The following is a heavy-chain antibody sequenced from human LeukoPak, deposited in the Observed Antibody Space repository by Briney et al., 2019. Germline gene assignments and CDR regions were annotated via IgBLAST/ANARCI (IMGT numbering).Heavy chain of an antibody. D-gene: IGHD3-22*01. V-gene: IGHV4-39*01. CDR3: ASPKTYYYDSSGYYSFDY. Sequence: SEALSLTCTVSGGSISSSSYYWGWIRQPPGKGLEWIGSIYYSGSTYYNPSLKSRVTISVDTSKNQFSLKLSSVTAADTAVYYCASPKTYYYDSSGYYSFDYWGQGTLVTVSS. CDR1: GGSISSSSYY. CDR2: IYYSGST. J-gene: IGHJ4*02.